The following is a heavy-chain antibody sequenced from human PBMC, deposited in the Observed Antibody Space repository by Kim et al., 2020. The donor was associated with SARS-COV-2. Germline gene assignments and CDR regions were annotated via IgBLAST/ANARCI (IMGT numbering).Heavy chain of an antibody. D-gene: IGHD3-3*01. CDR2: IYYSGST. CDR3: ARASDWLLYQY. CDR1: GGSVSSGSYY. Sequence: SETLSLTCTVSGGSVSSGSYYWSWIRQPPGKGLEWIGYIYYSGSTNYNPSLKSRVTISVDTSKNQFSLKLSSVTAADTAVYYCARASDWLLYQYCGQGTLVTVSS. J-gene: IGHJ4*02. V-gene: IGHV4-61*01.